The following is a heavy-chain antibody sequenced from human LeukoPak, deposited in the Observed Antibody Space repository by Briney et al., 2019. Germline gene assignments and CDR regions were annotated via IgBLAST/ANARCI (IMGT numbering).Heavy chain of an antibody. CDR3: AREKRYCSSTSCSRDAFDV. J-gene: IGHJ3*01. CDR2: INPSGGST. D-gene: IGHD2-2*01. CDR1: GYIFTTYY. V-gene: IGHV1-46*01. Sequence: ASVKVSCKASGYIFTTYYMHWVRQAPGQGLEWMGIINPSGGSTSYAQKFQGRVTMTRDTSTSTVYMELSSLRSVDTAVYYCAREKRYCSSTSCSRDAFDVWGQGTMVTVSS.